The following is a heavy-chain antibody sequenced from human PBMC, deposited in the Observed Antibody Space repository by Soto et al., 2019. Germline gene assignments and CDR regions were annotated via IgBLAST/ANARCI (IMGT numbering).Heavy chain of an antibody. J-gene: IGHJ4*02. D-gene: IGHD2-15*01. Sequence: LSLTCTVSGDSISSYYWTWIRQPPGKGLEYIGYIYYSGRTYYNPSLKSRVTISVDTSKNQFSLKLSSVTAADTAVYYCARGHLGITTTGTWYDFDYWGQGTMVTVYS. CDR2: IYYSGRT. CDR3: ARGHLGITTTGTWYDFDY. V-gene: IGHV4-59*01. CDR1: GDSISSYY.